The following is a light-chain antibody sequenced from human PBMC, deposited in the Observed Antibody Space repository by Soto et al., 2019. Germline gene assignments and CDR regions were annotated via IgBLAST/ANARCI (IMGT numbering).Light chain of an antibody. CDR3: CSYAGSYTHVV. V-gene: IGLV2-11*01. Sequence: QSVLTQPRSVSGSPGQSVTISCTGTSSDVGGYNYVSWYQQHPGKAPKLMIYDVSKRPSGVPDRFSGSKSGNTASLTISGIQAEDEADYYCCSYAGSYTHVVFGGGTKVTVL. J-gene: IGLJ2*01. CDR2: DVS. CDR1: SSDVGGYNY.